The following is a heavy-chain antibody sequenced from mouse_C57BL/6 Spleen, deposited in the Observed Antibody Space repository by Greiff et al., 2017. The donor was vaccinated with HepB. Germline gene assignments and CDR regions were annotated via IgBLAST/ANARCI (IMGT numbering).Heavy chain of an antibody. D-gene: IGHD4-1*01. CDR3: ARVGWDLYAMDY. V-gene: IGHV5-4*01. Sequence: EVQLVESGGGLVKPGGSLKLSCAASGFTFSSYAMSWVRQTPEKRLEWVATISDGGSYTYYPDNVKGRFTISRDNAKNNLYLQMSHLKSEDTAMYYCARVGWDLYAMDYWGQGTSVTVSS. CDR1: GFTFSSYA. J-gene: IGHJ4*01. CDR2: ISDGGSYT.